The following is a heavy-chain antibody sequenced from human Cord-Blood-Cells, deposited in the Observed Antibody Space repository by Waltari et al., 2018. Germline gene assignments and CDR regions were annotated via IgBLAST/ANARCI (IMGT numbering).Heavy chain of an antibody. D-gene: IGHD2-21*01. CDR2: INHSGST. CDR3: ARVGPESRGLDYFDY. J-gene: IGHJ4*02. CDR1: GGSFSGYY. Sequence: QVQLQQWGAGLLTPSETLSLTCAVYGGSFSGYYWSWIRQPPGKGLEWMGEINHSGSTNYNPSLKSRVTISVDTSKNQFSLKLSSVTAADTAVYYCARVGPESRGLDYFDYWGQGTLVTVSS. V-gene: IGHV4-34*01.